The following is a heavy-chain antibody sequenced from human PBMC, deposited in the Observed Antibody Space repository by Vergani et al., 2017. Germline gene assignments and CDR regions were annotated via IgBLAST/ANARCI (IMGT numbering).Heavy chain of an antibody. V-gene: IGHV3-23*01. D-gene: IGHD2-15*01. J-gene: IGHJ4*02. CDR3: AKEVGIAAPSTFGY. CDR1: GFTFTSSA. CDR2: ISDHADYP. Sequence: EVQLLESGGGLVQPGGSLRLSCAASGFTFTSSAMSWVRQAPGKGLEWVSAISDHADYPDNADSVKGRFTISSNKSKNTLYLQMNGLRADDTAIYYCAKEVGIAAPSTFGYWGQGTLVTVSS.